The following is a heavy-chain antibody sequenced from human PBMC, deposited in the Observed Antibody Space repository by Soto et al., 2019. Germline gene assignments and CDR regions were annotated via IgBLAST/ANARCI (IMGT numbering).Heavy chain of an antibody. CDR1: GGTFSSYA. J-gene: IGHJ4*02. CDR2: IIPIFGTA. V-gene: IGHV1-69*06. D-gene: IGHD3-22*01. Sequence: SVKVSCKASGGTFSSYAISWVRQAPGQGLEWMGGIIPIFGTANYAQKFQGRVTITADKSTSTAYMELSSLRSEDTAVYYCARSPYYDSSGYYTRPFDYWGQGTLVTVSS. CDR3: ARSPYYDSSGYYTRPFDY.